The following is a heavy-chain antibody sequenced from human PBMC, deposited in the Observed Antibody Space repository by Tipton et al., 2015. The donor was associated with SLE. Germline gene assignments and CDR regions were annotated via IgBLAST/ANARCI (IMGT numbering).Heavy chain of an antibody. V-gene: IGHV4-59*12. Sequence: TLSLTCTVSGGSISSYYWSWIRQPPGKGLEWIGSIYYSGSTYYNPSLKSRVTISVDRSKNQFSLKLSSVTAADTAVYYCARASTWQLVQYFQHWGQGTLVTVSS. CDR2: IYYSGST. D-gene: IGHD6-6*01. CDR3: ARASTWQLVQYFQH. CDR1: GGSISSYY. J-gene: IGHJ1*01.